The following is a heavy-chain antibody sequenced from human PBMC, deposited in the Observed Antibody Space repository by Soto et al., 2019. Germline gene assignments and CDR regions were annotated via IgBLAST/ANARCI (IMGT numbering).Heavy chain of an antibody. CDR3: AREGLGYSSSKWFDP. Sequence: SETLSLTCTVSGGSISSGGYYWSWIRQHPGKGLEWIGYIYYSGSTYYNPSLKSRVTISVDTSKNQFSLKLSSVTAADTAVYYCAREGLGYSSSKWFDPWGQGTLVTVSS. D-gene: IGHD6-6*01. CDR1: GGSISSGGYY. V-gene: IGHV4-31*03. J-gene: IGHJ5*02. CDR2: IYYSGST.